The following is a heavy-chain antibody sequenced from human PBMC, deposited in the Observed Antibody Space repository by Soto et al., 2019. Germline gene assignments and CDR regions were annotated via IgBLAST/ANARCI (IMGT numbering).Heavy chain of an antibody. D-gene: IGHD2-2*01. V-gene: IGHV1-8*01. J-gene: IGHJ5*02. Sequence: ASVKVSCKASGYTFTSYDINWVRQATGQGLEWMGWMNPNSGNTGYAQKFQGRVTMTRNTSISTAYMELSSLRSEDTAVYYCAGVPAAPFSTNYSWFDPWGPGTLVTVSS. CDR1: GYTFTSYD. CDR3: AGVPAAPFSTNYSWFDP. CDR2: MNPNSGNT.